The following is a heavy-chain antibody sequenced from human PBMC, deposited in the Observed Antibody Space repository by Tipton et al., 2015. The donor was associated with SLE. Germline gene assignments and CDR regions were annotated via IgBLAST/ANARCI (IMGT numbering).Heavy chain of an antibody. CDR1: GDTCNNCA. V-gene: IGHV1-69*06. CDR2: IIPFFDTP. J-gene: IGHJ3*02. CDR3: ATQKVDGDLLIDAFDI. Sequence: QLVQSGAEVKKPGSSVKVSCKASGDTCNNCAFSWVRQAPGQGLEWMGGIIPFFDTPNYAQKFQGRITITADKSTRTSNMELSSLNSDDTAVFYCATQKVDGDLLIDAFDIWGQGTMVTVSS. D-gene: IGHD4-17*01.